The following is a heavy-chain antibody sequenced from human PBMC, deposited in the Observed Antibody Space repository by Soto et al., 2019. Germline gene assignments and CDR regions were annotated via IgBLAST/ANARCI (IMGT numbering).Heavy chain of an antibody. Sequence: GGSLRLSCAAAGLTFRSYGMHWVRQAPGKGLEWVAVIWYDGSNKYYADSVKGRFTISRDNSKNTLYLQMNSLRAEDTAVYYCARDRKNYYDSSGYYLADPLDVWGQGTTVTVSS. CDR1: GLTFRSYG. CDR3: ARDRKNYYDSSGYYLADPLDV. V-gene: IGHV3-33*01. CDR2: IWYDGSNK. D-gene: IGHD3-22*01. J-gene: IGHJ6*02.